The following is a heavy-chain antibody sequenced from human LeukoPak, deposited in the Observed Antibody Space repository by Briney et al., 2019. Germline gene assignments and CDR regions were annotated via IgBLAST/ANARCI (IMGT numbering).Heavy chain of an antibody. V-gene: IGHV1-2*06. CDR2: INPNSGGT. Sequence: ASVKVSCKASGYTFTGYYMHWVRQAPGQGLEWMGRINPNSGGTNYAQKFQGRVTMTRDTSISTAYMELCRLRSDDTAVYYCARANGDQRSNAFDIWGQGTMVTVSS. D-gene: IGHD4-17*01. CDR3: ARANGDQRSNAFDI. CDR1: GYTFTGYY. J-gene: IGHJ3*02.